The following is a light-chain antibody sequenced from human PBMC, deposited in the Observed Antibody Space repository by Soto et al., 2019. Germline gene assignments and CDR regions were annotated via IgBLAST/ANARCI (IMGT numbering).Light chain of an antibody. Sequence: SYELTQPPSVSVAPGKTARITCGGNNIGSKSVHWYRQKPGQAPVLVIYYDTDRPSGIPERFSGSNSGNTATLTISRVEAGDEADYYCQVWDSSSDHPVVFGGGTKLTVL. CDR2: YDT. CDR3: QVWDSSSDHPVV. CDR1: NIGSKS. V-gene: IGLV3-21*04. J-gene: IGLJ2*01.